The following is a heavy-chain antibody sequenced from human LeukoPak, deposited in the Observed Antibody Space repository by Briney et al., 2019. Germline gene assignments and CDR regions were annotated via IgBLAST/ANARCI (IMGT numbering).Heavy chain of an antibody. CDR1: GFTFSSYE. CDR3: ARGVPYYYDSSGSPFDY. J-gene: IGHJ4*02. V-gene: IGHV3-48*03. D-gene: IGHD3-22*01. Sequence: PGGSLRLSCAASGFTFSSYEMNWVRQAPGKGLEWVSYISSSGSTIYYADSVKGRFTISRDNAKNSLYLQMNSLRAEDTAVYYCARGVPYYYDSSGSPFDYWGQGTLVTVSS. CDR2: ISSSGSTI.